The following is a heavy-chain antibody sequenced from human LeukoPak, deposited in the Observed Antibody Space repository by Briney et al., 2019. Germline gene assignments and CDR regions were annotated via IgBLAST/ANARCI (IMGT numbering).Heavy chain of an antibody. V-gene: IGHV1-69*04. D-gene: IGHD5-18*01. CDR1: GGTFSSYA. Sequence: SVKVSCKASGGTFSSYAISWVRQAPGQGLEWMGRIIPILGIANYAQKFQGRVTITADKSTSTAYMELSSLRSEDMAVYYCACASYGYNWGQGTLVTVSS. CDR2: IIPILGIA. J-gene: IGHJ4*02. CDR3: ACASYGYN.